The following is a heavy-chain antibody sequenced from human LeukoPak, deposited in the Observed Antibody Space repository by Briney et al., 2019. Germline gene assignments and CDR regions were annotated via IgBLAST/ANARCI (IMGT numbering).Heavy chain of an antibody. D-gene: IGHD4-11*01. V-gene: IGHV4-31*03. CDR1: GGSISSGGYY. CDR2: IYYSGST. Sequence: SETLSLTCTVSGGSISSGGYYWSWIRQHLGKGLEWIGYIYYSGSTYYNPSLKSRVTISVDTSKNQFSLKLSSVTAADTAVYYCARVADYSNFVDYWGQGTLVTVSS. CDR3: ARVADYSNFVDY. J-gene: IGHJ4*02.